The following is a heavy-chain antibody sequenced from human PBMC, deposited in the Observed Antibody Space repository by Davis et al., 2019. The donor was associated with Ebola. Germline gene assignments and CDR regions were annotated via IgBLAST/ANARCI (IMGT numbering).Heavy chain of an antibody. D-gene: IGHD4-11*01. CDR2: IYYSGST. CDR1: GGSISSGGYY. Sequence: PSETLSLTCTVSGGSISSGGYYWSWIRQHPGKGLEWIGYIYYSGSTYYNPSLKSRVTISVDTSKNQFSLKLSSVTAADTAVYYCARGDYSNTRMDVWGQGTTVTVSS. V-gene: IGHV4-31*03. J-gene: IGHJ6*02. CDR3: ARGDYSNTRMDV.